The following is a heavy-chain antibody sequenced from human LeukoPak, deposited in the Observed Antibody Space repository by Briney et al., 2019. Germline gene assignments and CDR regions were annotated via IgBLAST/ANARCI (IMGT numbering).Heavy chain of an antibody. CDR1: GYTFTSYD. D-gene: IGHD2-2*02. J-gene: IGHJ6*02. V-gene: IGHV1-8*01. Sequence: ASVKVSCKASGYTFTSYDINWVRQATGQGLEWMGWMNPNSGNTGYAQKFQGRVTMTRNTSISTAYMKLSSLRSEDTAVYYCARLRYYCSSTSCYKRVRPHYYGMDVWGQGTTVTVSS. CDR2: MNPNSGNT. CDR3: ARLRYYCSSTSCYKRVRPHYYGMDV.